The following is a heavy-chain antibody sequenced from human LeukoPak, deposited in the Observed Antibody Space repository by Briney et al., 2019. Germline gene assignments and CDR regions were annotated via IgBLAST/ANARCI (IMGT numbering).Heavy chain of an antibody. J-gene: IGHJ6*03. V-gene: IGHV4-34*01. CDR3: ARGEYSSSSGPFRYYYYYYMDV. CDR1: GGSFSSYY. Sequence: SETLSLTCTVSGGSFSSYYWSWIRQPPGKGLEWIGEINHSGSTNYNPSLKSRVTISVDTSKNQFSLKLSSVTAADTAVYYCARGEYSSSSGPFRYYYYYYMDVWGKGTTVTVSS. D-gene: IGHD6-6*01. CDR2: INHSGST.